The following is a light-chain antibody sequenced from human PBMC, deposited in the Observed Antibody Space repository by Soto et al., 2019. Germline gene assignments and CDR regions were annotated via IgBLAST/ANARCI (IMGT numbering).Light chain of an antibody. CDR3: QQYNNWPST. V-gene: IGKV3-15*01. J-gene: IGKJ1*01. CDR2: GAS. Sequence: EIVMTQSPSTLSVSAGERATLSCRASETVSSNLAWYQQKLGQAPRLLIYGASTRATGSPARFSGSGSGTEFTLTISILQSEDYAFYYCQQYNNWPSTFGQGTKVDIK. CDR1: ETVSSN.